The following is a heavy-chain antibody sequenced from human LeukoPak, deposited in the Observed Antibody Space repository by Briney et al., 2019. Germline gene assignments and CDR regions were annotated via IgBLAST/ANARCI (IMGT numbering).Heavy chain of an antibody. V-gene: IGHV3-33*01. D-gene: IGHD6-13*01. J-gene: IGHJ4*02. CDR3: ARDPAPRAAAGTGFDY. Sequence: GRFLRLSCAASGFTFSSYGMHWVRQAPGKGLEWVAVIWYDGSNKYYADSVKGRFTISRDNSKNTLYLQMNSLRAEDTAVYYCARDPAPRAAAGTGFDYWGQGTLVTVSS. CDR2: IWYDGSNK. CDR1: GFTFSSYG.